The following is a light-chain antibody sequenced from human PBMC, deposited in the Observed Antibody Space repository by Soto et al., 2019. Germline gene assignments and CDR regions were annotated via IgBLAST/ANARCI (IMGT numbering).Light chain of an antibody. V-gene: IGLV7-43*01. CDR3: LLYYGGQVGV. CDR2: STN. Sequence: QAVVTQEPSLTVSPGGTVTLTCATSTGAVTSGYYPNRFQQKPGQAPRALIYSTNNKYSWTPARFSGSLLGGKAALTLSGVQPEDEADYYCLLYYGGQVGVFGGGTKLTVL. J-gene: IGLJ2*01. CDR1: TGAVTSGYY.